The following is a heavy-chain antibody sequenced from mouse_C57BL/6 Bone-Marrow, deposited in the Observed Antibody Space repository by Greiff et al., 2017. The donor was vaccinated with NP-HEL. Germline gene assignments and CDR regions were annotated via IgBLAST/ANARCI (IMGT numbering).Heavy chain of an antibody. J-gene: IGHJ1*03. D-gene: IGHD1-1*01. CDR2: IYPGDGDT. Sequence: VKLVESGPELVKPGASVKISCKASGYEFSSSWMNWVKQRPGKGLEWIGRIYPGDGDTNSPGKCKGKATLTADNSSSTAYMQLRSLTSEDSAVYCGAFITTVGATKGYFEFWGTGTTVTVSS. CDR3: AFITTVGATKGYFEF. CDR1: GYEFSSSW. V-gene: IGHV1-82*01.